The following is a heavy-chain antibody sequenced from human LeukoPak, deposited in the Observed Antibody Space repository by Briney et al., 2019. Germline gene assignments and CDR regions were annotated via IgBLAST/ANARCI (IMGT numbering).Heavy chain of an antibody. CDR2: INHSGST. V-gene: IGHV4-34*01. Sequence: SETLSLTCAVYGGSFSGYYWSWIRQPPGKGLEWIGEINHSGSTNYNPSLKSRVTISVDTSKTQFSLKLSSVTAADTDVYYCARVRFLEWSLGGTRTRTDGYYYYYMDVWGKGTTVTVSS. D-gene: IGHD3-3*01. J-gene: IGHJ6*03. CDR1: GGSFSGYY. CDR3: ARVRFLEWSLGGTRTRTDGYYYYYMDV.